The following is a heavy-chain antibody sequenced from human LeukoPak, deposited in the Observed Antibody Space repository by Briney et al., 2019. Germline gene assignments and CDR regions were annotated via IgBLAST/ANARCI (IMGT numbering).Heavy chain of an antibody. V-gene: IGHV4-34*01. D-gene: IGHD6-19*01. CDR1: GGSFSGYY. J-gene: IGHJ4*02. CDR2: INHSGST. Sequence: SETLSLTCAVYGGSFSGYYWSWIRQPPGKGLEWIGEINHSGSTNYNPSPKSRVTISVDTSKNQFSLKLSSVTAADTAVYYCARVRPPRPLYSSGWVDYWGQGTLVTVSS. CDR3: ARVRPPRPLYSSGWVDY.